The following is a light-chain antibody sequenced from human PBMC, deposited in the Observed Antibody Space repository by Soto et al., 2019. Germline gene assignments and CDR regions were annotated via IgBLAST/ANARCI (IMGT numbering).Light chain of an antibody. CDR3: QQYETYSRT. V-gene: IGKV1-5*03. J-gene: IGKJ1*01. CDR2: KAS. Sequence: DIQMTQSPSTLSASVGDRVTITCRASQGISAWLAWYQQKPGKAPKLLINKASVLESGVPSRFSGSGSGTEFTLTINSLQPDDFATYYCQQYETYSRTFGQGTKVESK. CDR1: QGISAW.